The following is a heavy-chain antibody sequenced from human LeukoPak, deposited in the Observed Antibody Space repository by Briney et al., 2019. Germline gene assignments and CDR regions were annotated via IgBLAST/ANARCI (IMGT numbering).Heavy chain of an antibody. J-gene: IGHJ4*02. D-gene: IGHD3-22*01. Sequence: PGGSLRLSCVGSGFTFSSYAMSWVRQAPGKGLEWVSAISGSGGSTYYADSVKGRFTISRDNSKNTLYLQMNSLRAEDTAVYYCEGKYYYDSSGAVPDYWGQGTLVTVSS. CDR2: ISGSGGST. CDR3: EGKYYYDSSGAVPDY. CDR1: GFTFSSYA. V-gene: IGHV3-23*01.